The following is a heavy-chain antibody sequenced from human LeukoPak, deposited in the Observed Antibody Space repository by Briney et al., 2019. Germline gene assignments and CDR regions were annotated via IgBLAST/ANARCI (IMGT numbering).Heavy chain of an antibody. J-gene: IGHJ4*02. Sequence: SQTLSLTCAISGDSVSSNSAAWNWIRQSPSRGLEWLGRTYYRSKWCNDYAVSVKSRITINPDTSKNQFSLKLSSVTAADTAVYYCASLDRPLDWGQGTLVTVSS. CDR3: ASLDRPLD. V-gene: IGHV6-1*01. CDR2: TYYRSKWCN. CDR1: GDSVSSNSAA.